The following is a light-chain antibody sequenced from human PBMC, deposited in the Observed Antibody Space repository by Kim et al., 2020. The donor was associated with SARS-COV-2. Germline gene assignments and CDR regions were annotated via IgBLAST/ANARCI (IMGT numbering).Light chain of an antibody. V-gene: IGKV1-5*03. J-gene: IGKJ1*01. CDR3: QQYSSFPWT. CDR1: QSVDTW. Sequence: GDRVTITCRASQSVDTWLAWFQQKPGQAPKLLIYKASRVESGVPTRFSGSGSGTEFTLSISDLQPDDFVTYYCQQYSSFPWTFGQGTKVDIK. CDR2: KAS.